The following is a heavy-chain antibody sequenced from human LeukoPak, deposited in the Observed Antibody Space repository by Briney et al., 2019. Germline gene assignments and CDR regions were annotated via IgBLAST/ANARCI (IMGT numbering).Heavy chain of an antibody. CDR3: ARVVVGATHDAFDI. D-gene: IGHD1-26*01. CDR1: GYTFTSYD. J-gene: IGHJ3*02. V-gene: IGHV1-8*01. Sequence: GASVKVSCKASGYTFTSYDINWVRQANGQGLEWMGWMNPNSGNTGYIQKFQGRVTMTRNTSITTAYMELSSLRSEDTAVYYCARVVVGATHDAFDIWGQGIMVTVSS. CDR2: MNPNSGNT.